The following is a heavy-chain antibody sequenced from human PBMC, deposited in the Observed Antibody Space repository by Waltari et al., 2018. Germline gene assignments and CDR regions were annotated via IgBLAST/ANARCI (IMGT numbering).Heavy chain of an antibody. J-gene: IGHJ4*02. Sequence: EVQLLESGGGLVQPGGSLRLSCAASGFTFSTYVMSWVRQAPGKGLGWLSGVTGSGDSTDHADSVKGRVTISRDNSKNTLYLQMNSLRVEDTAVYFCAKGLSSGFNNYFDSWGQGTLVTVSS. CDR3: AKGLSSGFNNYFDS. V-gene: IGHV3-23*01. CDR2: VTGSGDST. CDR1: GFTFSTYV. D-gene: IGHD3-22*01.